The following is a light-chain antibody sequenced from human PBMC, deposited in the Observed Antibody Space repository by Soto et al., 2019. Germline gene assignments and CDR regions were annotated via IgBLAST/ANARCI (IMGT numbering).Light chain of an antibody. Sequence: QSALTQPASVSGSPGQSITISCTGTSNEFGNYNLVSWYQQHPDNSPRLIIYEGSKRPSGVSSRFSGSKLGNTASLTISGLQAEDEADYYCCSYAGSATFAFGGGTKLTVL. CDR1: SNEFGNYNL. CDR3: CSYAGSATFA. J-gene: IGLJ3*02. V-gene: IGLV2-23*03. CDR2: EGS.